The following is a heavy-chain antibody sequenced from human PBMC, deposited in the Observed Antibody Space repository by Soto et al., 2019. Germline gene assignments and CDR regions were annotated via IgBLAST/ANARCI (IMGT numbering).Heavy chain of an antibody. V-gene: IGHV4-31*03. CDR3: ARVTSLFGVVIESFDY. Sequence: SETLSLTCTVSGGSISRGGYFWSWIRQRPGKGLEWIGHIYYTGSTFYSPSLKSRVLISRDTSKNQFFLKLSSVTVADTAVYYCARVTSLFGVVIESFDYWGQGARVTVSS. J-gene: IGHJ4*02. CDR1: GGSISRGGYF. D-gene: IGHD3-3*01. CDR2: IYYTGST.